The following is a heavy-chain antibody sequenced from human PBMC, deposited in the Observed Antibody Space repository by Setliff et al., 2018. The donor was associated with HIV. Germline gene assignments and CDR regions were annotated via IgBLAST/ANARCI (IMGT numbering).Heavy chain of an antibody. Sequence: SETLSLTCAVSGYSITSGYSWGWIRQSPGKGLEWIGSLDYSGTTYYNPSLKSRVTISVDTSKNQFSLKLSSVTAADTAVYYCARDASYSGSYYERAFDIWGQGTMVTVSS. CDR3: ARDASYSGSYYERAFDI. J-gene: IGHJ3*02. CDR1: GYSITSGYS. D-gene: IGHD1-26*01. V-gene: IGHV4-38-2*02. CDR2: LDYSGTT.